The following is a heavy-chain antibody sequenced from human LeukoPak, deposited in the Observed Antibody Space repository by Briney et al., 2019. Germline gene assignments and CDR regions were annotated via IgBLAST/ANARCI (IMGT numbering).Heavy chain of an antibody. CDR1: GGSISSYY. J-gene: IGHJ4*02. D-gene: IGHD3-3*02. CDR2: IYYSGST. Sequence: SETLSLTCTVSGGSISSYYWSWIRQPPGKGLEWIGYIYYSGSTNYNPSLKSRVTISVDTSKNQFSLKLSSVTAADTAVYYCARASTGSYFDYWGQGTLVTVSS. CDR3: ARASTGSYFDY. V-gene: IGHV4-59*01.